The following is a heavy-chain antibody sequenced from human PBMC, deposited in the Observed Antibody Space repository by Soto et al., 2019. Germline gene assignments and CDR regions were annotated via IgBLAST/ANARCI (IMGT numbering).Heavy chain of an antibody. CDR2: INAGTGNT. CDR3: ARDVGANGE. CDR1: GYTFTSYA. V-gene: IGHV1-3*01. Sequence: QVQLVQSGAEVKKPGASVKGSCKASGYTFTSYAMHWVRQAPGQRLEWMGWINAGTGNTKCSQKFEGRVTITRDTAASTAYMDLSSLRSEDTAVYYCARDVGANGEWGQGTLVTVSS. D-gene: IGHD1-26*01. J-gene: IGHJ4*02.